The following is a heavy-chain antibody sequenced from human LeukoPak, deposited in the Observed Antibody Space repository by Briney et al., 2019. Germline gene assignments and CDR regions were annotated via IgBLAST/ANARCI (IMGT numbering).Heavy chain of an antibody. CDR1: GFTFSNYA. Sequence: KAGGSLRLSCAAPGFTFSNYAMSWVRQAPGKGLEWVSAISGSGGNTYYADSVKGRFTISRDNSRSTLYLQMNSLTAEDTAVYYCVSSSSGWYRFQYWGQGTLVTVSS. D-gene: IGHD6-19*01. J-gene: IGHJ4*02. CDR3: VSSSSGWYRFQY. CDR2: ISGSGGNT. V-gene: IGHV3-23*01.